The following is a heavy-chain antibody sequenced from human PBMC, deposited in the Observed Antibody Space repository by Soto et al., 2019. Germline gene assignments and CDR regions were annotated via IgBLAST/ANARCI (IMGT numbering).Heavy chain of an antibody. V-gene: IGHV1-2*04. CDR3: ARYYYDSSGPGSGAFDI. CDR2: INPNSGGT. Sequence: ASVKVSCKASGYTFTGYYMHWVRQAPGQGLEWMGWINPNSGGTNYAQKFQGWVTMTRDTSISTAYMELSRLRSDDTAVYYCARYYYDSSGPGSGAFDIWGQGTMVTRLL. CDR1: GYTFTGYY. D-gene: IGHD3-22*01. J-gene: IGHJ3*02.